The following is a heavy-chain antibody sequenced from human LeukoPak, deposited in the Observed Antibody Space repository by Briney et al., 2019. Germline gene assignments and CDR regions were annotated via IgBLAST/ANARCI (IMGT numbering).Heavy chain of an antibody. J-gene: IGHJ5*02. Sequence: ECVSAFCCRGIITYYAASVKARFTISRDNSKNTMYLQINSLRAEDTAIYYCAKDVWWSVSWGQGTLVTVSS. V-gene: IGHV3-23*01. D-gene: IGHD2-8*02. CDR2: FCCRGIIT. CDR3: AKDVWWSVS.